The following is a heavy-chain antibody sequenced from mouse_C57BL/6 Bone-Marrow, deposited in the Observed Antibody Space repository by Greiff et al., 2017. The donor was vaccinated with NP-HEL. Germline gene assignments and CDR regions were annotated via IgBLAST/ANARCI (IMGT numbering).Heavy chain of an antibody. CDR2: IDPSDSYP. D-gene: IGHD1-1*01. V-gene: IGHV1-69*01. CDR1: GYTFTSYW. Sequence: QVQLQQPGAELVMPGASVKLSCKASGYTFTSYWMHWVKQRPGQGLEWIGEIDPSDSYPNYNQKFKGKSTLTVDKYSSTGYMQLSSLTSEDSAVYYCARWHYGSSYAMDYWGQGTSVTVSS. CDR3: ARWHYGSSYAMDY. J-gene: IGHJ4*01.